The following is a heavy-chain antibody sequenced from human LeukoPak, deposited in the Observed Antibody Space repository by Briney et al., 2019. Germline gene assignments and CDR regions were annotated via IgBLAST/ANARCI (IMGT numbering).Heavy chain of an antibody. CDR2: ISSSSSYI. V-gene: IGHV3-21*01. CDR3: ASQPFAGYSD. J-gene: IGHJ4*02. D-gene: IGHD6-13*01. CDR1: GFTFSSYS. Sequence: GGSLRLSCAASGFTFSSYSMDWVRQAPGKGLEWVSSISSSSSYIYYADSVKGRFTISRDNAKNSLYLQMNSLRAEDTAVYYCASQPFAGYSDWGQGTLVTVSS.